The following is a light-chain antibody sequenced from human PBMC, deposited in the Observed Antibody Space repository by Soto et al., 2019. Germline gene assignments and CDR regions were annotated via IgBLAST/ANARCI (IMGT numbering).Light chain of an antibody. CDR3: QQYGNSVVT. CDR1: QSLLHSNGYNY. CDR2: GVS. J-gene: IGKJ3*01. Sequence: EIVMTQYTLSLPVTPGEPASISCRSSQSLLHSNGYNYLDWYQQKPGQAPRLLIYGVSSRATGIPDRFSGSGSGTDFTLTISRLEPEDFAVYYCQQYGNSVVTFGPGTKVAI. V-gene: IGKV2-28*01.